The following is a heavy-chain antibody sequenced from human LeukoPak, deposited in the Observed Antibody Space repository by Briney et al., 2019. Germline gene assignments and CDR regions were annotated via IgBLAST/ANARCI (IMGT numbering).Heavy chain of an antibody. CDR1: GFTFSSYW. CDR2: IKQDGSEK. CDR3: AREYDYYDSSGYYYPFDY. Sequence: GGSLRLSCAASGFTFSSYWMSWVRQAPGKGLEWVANIKQDGSEKYYVDSVKGRFTISRDNAKNSLYLQMNSLRAEDTAVYYCAREYDYYDSSGYYYPFDYWGQGTLVIVSS. D-gene: IGHD3-22*01. V-gene: IGHV3-7*01. J-gene: IGHJ4*02.